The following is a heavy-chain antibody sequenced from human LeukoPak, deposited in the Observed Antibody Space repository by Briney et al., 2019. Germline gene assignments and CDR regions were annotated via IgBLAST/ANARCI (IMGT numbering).Heavy chain of an antibody. Sequence: GESLKISCKGSGYMFSNYWIGWVRQMPGKSLEWMGTIYPGDSDTTYSPSLQGQVTISADKSISTAYLQWNSLKASDTAMYFCARQTSSSSRVDFWGQGTLVTVS. CDR2: IYPGDSDT. CDR3: ARQTSSSSRVDF. D-gene: IGHD6-6*01. CDR1: GYMFSNYW. J-gene: IGHJ4*02. V-gene: IGHV5-51*01.